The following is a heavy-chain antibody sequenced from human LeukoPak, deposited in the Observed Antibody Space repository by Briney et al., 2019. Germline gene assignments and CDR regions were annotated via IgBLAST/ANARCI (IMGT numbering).Heavy chain of an antibody. CDR1: GYTFTSYY. CDR2: INPSGGST. V-gene: IGHV1-46*01. J-gene: IGHJ3*02. CDR3: ARGGRWELPRPYAFDI. D-gene: IGHD1-26*01. Sequence: ASVKVSCKASGYTFTSYYMHWVRQAPGQGLEWMGIINPSGGSTSYAQKFQGRVTMTRDMSTSTAYMELRNLRSDDTAVYYCARGGRWELPRPYAFDIWGQGTMVTVSS.